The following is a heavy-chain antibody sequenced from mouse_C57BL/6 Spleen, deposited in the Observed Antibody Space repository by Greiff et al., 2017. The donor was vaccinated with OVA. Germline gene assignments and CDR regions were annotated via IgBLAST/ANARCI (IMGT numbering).Heavy chain of an antibody. J-gene: IGHJ4*01. CDR1: GYAFSSYW. Sequence: QVQLQQSGAELVKPGASVKISCKASGYAFSSYWMNWVKQRPGKGLEWIGQIYPGDGDTNYNGKFKGKATLTADKSSSTAYMQLSSLTSEDSAVYFCAREPDRAHYYAMDYWGQGTSVTVSS. V-gene: IGHV1-80*01. D-gene: IGHD3-1*01. CDR2: IYPGDGDT. CDR3: AREPDRAHYYAMDY.